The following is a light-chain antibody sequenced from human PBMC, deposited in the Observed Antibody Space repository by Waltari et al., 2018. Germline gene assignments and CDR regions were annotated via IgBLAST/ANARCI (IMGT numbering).Light chain of an antibody. CDR3: QQYNNWLLLT. CDR1: QSVSSN. CDR2: GAT. J-gene: IGKJ4*01. Sequence: EVLMTQSPATLSVSPGDRATLSCRASQSVSSNLAWYQQKPGQAPRLLVHGATTRATGIPARFSGSGSGTEFTLTISSLQSEDFAVYYCQQYNNWLLLTFGGGTKVEIK. V-gene: IGKV3-15*01.